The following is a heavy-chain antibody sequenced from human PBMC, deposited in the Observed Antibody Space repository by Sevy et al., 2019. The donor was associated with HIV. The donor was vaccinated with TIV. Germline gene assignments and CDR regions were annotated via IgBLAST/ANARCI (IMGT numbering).Heavy chain of an antibody. CDR1: GFTFSSYA. CDR2: ISASGAST. CDR3: AKLSCSDGNCFSIDY. V-gene: IGHV3-23*01. Sequence: GSLRLSCAASGFTFSSYAMTWVRQAPGKGLEWVSGISASGASTYYAGSVKGRFTISRDNSKNTLYLQINSLRAEDTAVYYCAKLSCSDGNCFSIDYWGQGTLVTVSS. J-gene: IGHJ4*02. D-gene: IGHD2-15*01.